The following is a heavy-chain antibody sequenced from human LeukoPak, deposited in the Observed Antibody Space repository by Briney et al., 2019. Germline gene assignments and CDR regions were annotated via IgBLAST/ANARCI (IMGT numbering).Heavy chain of an antibody. J-gene: IGHJ4*02. CDR2: ISAYNGNT. CDR3: ARDSSGWNHFDY. CDR1: GDTFTSYG. Sequence: ASVKVSCKASGDTFTSYGISWVRQAPGRGLEWMGWISAYNGNTNYAQKLQGRVTMTTDTSTSTAYMELRSLRSDDTAVYYCARDSSGWNHFDYWGQGTLVTVSS. V-gene: IGHV1-18*01. D-gene: IGHD6-19*01.